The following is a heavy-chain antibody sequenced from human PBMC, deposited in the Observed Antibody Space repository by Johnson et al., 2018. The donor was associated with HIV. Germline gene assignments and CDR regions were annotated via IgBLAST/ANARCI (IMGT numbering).Heavy chain of an antibody. J-gene: IGHJ3*02. CDR1: GFTFSSYW. CDR2: INSAGSST. CDR3: ARPNFLYENDAFDI. V-gene: IGHV3-74*01. Sequence: VQLVESGGGLVQPGGSLRLSCAASGFTFSSYWMHWVRQAPGKGLVWVSRINSAGSSTRYADSVKGRFTISRDNAKNTLYLQMNSLRAEDTAVYYCARPNFLYENDAFDIWGQGTMVTVSS. D-gene: IGHD2-2*02.